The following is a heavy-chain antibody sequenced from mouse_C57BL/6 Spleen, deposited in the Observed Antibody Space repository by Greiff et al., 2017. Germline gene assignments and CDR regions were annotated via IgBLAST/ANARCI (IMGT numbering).Heavy chain of an antibody. CDR2: ISDGGSYT. CDR1: GFTFSSYA. Sequence: QLPESGGGLVKPGGSLKLSCAASGFTFSSYALSWVRQTPEKRLEWVATISDGGSYTYYPDNVKGRFTITRDNAKNNLYLQMSHLKSEDTAMYYCARDTRYYFDYWGQGTTLTVSS. CDR3: ARDTRYYFDY. J-gene: IGHJ2*01. V-gene: IGHV5-4*01.